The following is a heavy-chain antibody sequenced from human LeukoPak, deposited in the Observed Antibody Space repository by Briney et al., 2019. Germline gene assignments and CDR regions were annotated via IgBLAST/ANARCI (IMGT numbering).Heavy chain of an antibody. CDR2: INPNSGYT. CDR3: AREEPNTRIHFDY. CDR1: GYTFTGYY. V-gene: IGHV1-2*02. J-gene: IGHJ4*02. Sequence: GASVKVSCKASGYTFTGYYIHWVRQAPGQGLEWMGYINPNSGYTNYAQKFQDRVTVTRDTSISTAYVELSRLRSDDTAVYYCAREEPNTRIHFDYWGREPWSPSPQ. D-gene: IGHD3-22*01.